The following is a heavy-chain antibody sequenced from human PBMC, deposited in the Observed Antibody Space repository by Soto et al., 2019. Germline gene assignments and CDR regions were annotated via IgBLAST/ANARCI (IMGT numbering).Heavy chain of an antibody. D-gene: IGHD4-17*01. CDR3: AVYGYGVSAAAY. V-gene: IGHV3-7*03. Sequence: GGSLRLSCAGSGLTFRNDWLSWVRQAPGKGLEWVANINQDGSERYYVDSVRGRFTISRDNVKNSLYLQLNSLRPEDTAVYYCAVYGYGVSAAAYWGQGTLVTVSS. CDR2: INQDGSER. CDR1: GLTFRNDW. J-gene: IGHJ4*02.